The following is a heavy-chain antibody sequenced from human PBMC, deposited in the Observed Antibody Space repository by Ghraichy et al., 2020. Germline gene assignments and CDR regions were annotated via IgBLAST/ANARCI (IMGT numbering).Heavy chain of an antibody. D-gene: IGHD6-13*01. CDR3: AKDIGFEAATHPPQGMDV. V-gene: IGHV3-9*01. CDR1: GFTFDDYA. J-gene: IGHJ6*02. Sequence: GGSLRLSCAASGFTFDDYAMHWVRQAPGKGLEWVSGISWNSGSIGYADSVKGRITISRDNAKNSLYLQMNSLRAEDTALYYCAKDIGFEAATHPPQGMDVWVQGTTVTVSS. CDR2: ISWNSGSI.